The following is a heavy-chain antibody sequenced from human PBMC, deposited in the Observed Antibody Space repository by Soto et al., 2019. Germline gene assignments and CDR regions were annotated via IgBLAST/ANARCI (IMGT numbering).Heavy chain of an antibody. CDR1: GYTFTSYY. CDR3: ARECLPGSYDRDFDY. CDR2: INPSGGST. V-gene: IGHV1-46*01. J-gene: IGHJ4*02. Sequence: ASVKVSCKASGYTFTSYYMHWVRQAPGQGLEWMGIINPSGGSTSYAQKFQGRVTMTRDTSTSTVYMELSSLRSEDTAVYYCARECLPGSYDRDFDYWGQGTLVTVSS. D-gene: IGHD3-22*01.